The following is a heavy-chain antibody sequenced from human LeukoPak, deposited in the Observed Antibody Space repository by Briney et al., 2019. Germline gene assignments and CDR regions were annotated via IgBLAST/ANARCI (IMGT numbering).Heavy chain of an antibody. CDR1: GGTFSSYA. V-gene: IGHV1-69*13. CDR2: IIPIFGTA. Sequence: ASVKVSCKASGGTFSSYAISWVRQAPGQGLEWMGGIIPIFGTANYAQRFQGRVTITADESTSTAYMELSSLRSEDTAVYYCAMYLEMATIVDYWGQGTLVTVSS. CDR3: AMYLEMATIVDY. J-gene: IGHJ4*02. D-gene: IGHD5-24*01.